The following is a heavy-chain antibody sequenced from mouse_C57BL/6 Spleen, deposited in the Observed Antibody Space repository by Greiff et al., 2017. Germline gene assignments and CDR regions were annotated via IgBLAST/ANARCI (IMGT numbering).Heavy chain of an antibody. CDR3: ARGSTAYYFDY. V-gene: IGHV1-81*01. D-gene: IGHD1-2*01. J-gene: IGHJ2*01. Sequence: QVQLKESGAELARPGASVKLSCKASGYTFTSYGISWVKQRTGQGLEWIGEIYPRSGNTYYNEKFKGKATLTADKSSRTAYMELRSLTSEDSAVDVCARGSTAYYFDYWGQGTTRTVSS. CDR2: IYPRSGNT. CDR1: GYTFTSYG.